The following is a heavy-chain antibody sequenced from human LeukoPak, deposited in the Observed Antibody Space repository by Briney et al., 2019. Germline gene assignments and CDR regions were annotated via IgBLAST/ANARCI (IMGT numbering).Heavy chain of an antibody. D-gene: IGHD6-13*01. Sequence: GGSLRLSCAASGFTVSSNYMSWVRQAPGKGLEWVSVIYSGGSTYYADSVKGRFTISRDNSKNTLYLQMNSLRAEDTAVYYCARRGQQLAYAFDIWGQGTMVTVSS. J-gene: IGHJ3*02. V-gene: IGHV3-66*04. CDR2: IYSGGST. CDR1: GFTVSSNY. CDR3: ARRGQQLAYAFDI.